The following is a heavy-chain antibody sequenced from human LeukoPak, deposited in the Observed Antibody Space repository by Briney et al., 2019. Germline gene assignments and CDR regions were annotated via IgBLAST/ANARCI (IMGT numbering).Heavy chain of an antibody. Sequence: PGGSLRLSCAASGFTFSSFGMHWVRQAPGKGLECLAVIWYDGSNKYYADSVKGRFTISRDNSQNTLYLQGNNLRAEDTAVYCCARGRWDTGGLHGLDVWGQGTTVTVSS. CDR3: ARGRWDTGGLHGLDV. V-gene: IGHV3-33*01. CDR2: IWYDGSNK. D-gene: IGHD2-8*02. CDR1: GFTFSSFG. J-gene: IGHJ6*02.